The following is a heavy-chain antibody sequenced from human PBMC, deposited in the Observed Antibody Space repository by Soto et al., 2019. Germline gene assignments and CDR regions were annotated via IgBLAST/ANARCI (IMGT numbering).Heavy chain of an antibody. J-gene: IGHJ6*02. D-gene: IGHD6-19*01. CDR1: GYTFTSYG. Sequence: GASVKVSCKASGYTFTSYGISWVRQAPGQGLEWMGWISAYNGNTNYAQKLQGRVTMTTDTSTSTAYMELRSLRSDDTAVYYCARERGIAVAGKNYYCGMDVWGQGTTVTVSS. CDR3: ARERGIAVAGKNYYCGMDV. V-gene: IGHV1-18*01. CDR2: ISAYNGNT.